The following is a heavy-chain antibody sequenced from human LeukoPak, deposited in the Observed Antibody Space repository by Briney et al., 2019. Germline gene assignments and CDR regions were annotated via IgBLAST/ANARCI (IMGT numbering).Heavy chain of an antibody. V-gene: IGHV3-30*02. Sequence: GGSLRLSCAASGFTFSSYGMHWVRQAPGKGLEWVAFIRHDGSNKYYADSVKGRFTISRDNSKNTLYLQMNSLRAEDTAVYYCAKASGGPVDYWGQGTLVTVSS. D-gene: IGHD6-19*01. J-gene: IGHJ4*02. CDR1: GFTFSSYG. CDR2: IRHDGSNK. CDR3: AKASGGPVDY.